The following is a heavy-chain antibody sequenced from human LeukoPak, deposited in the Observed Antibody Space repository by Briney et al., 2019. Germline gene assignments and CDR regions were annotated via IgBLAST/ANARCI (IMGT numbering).Heavy chain of an antibody. CDR3: ARVGVVPAAISPYYYGMDV. CDR1: GFTFSSYW. J-gene: IGHJ6*04. CDR2: INSDGSST. D-gene: IGHD2-2*01. V-gene: IGHV3-74*01. Sequence: PGGSLRLSCAASGFTFSSYWMHWVRQAPGKGLVWVSRINSDGSSTSYADSVKGRFTISRDNAKSTLYLQMNSLRAEDTAVYYCARVGVVPAAISPYYYGMDVWGKGTTVTVSS.